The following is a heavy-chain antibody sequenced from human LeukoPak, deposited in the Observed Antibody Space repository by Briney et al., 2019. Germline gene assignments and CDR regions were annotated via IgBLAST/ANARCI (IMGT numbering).Heavy chain of an antibody. CDR2: IKQDGSEK. Sequence: GGSVRLSCAASGFTFSSYWMSWVRQAPGKGLEWVANIKQDGSEKYYVDSVKGRFTISRDNAKNSLYLQMNSLRAEDTAVYYCARDGLRDFWSGYNFDYWGQGTLVTVSS. D-gene: IGHD3-3*01. CDR1: GFTFSSYW. V-gene: IGHV3-7*01. CDR3: ARDGLRDFWSGYNFDY. J-gene: IGHJ4*02.